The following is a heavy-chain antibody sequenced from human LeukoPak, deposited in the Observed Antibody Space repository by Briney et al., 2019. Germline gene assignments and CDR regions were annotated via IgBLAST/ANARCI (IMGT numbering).Heavy chain of an antibody. D-gene: IGHD3-10*01. V-gene: IGHV1-2*02. CDR2: INPNSGGT. J-gene: IGHJ6*02. CDR3: ARDMGYYGSGSYSTYFYYGLDV. CDR1: GYTFTGYY. Sequence: ASVKVSCKASGYTFTGYYMHWVRQAPGQGLEWMGWINPNSGGTNYAQKFQGRVTMTRDTSISTAYMELSRLRSDDTAVYYCARDMGYYGSGSYSTYFYYGLDVWGQGTTVTVSS.